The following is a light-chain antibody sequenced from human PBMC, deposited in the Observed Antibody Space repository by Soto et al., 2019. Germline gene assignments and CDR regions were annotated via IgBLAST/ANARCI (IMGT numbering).Light chain of an antibody. CDR2: AAS. CDR1: QTISSW. J-gene: IGKJ5*01. CDR3: QRTYCTPRT. Sequence: EIQVSQSPSNLSGSVGDSVTNACRASQTISSWLAWYQQKPGKAPKFLIYAASSLRSGVPSRFSCSGSVTDCTLSISSLQPEEFATYYCQRTYCTPRTVGQGTRLEIK. V-gene: IGKV1-39*01.